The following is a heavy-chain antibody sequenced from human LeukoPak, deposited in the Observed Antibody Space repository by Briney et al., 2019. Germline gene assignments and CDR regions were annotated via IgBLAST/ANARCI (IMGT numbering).Heavy chain of an antibody. CDR1: GFTFSSYG. D-gene: IGHD6-19*01. CDR2: IRYDGSNK. J-gene: IGHJ4*02. V-gene: IGHV3-30*02. CDR3: AKGGRSSGWYGAY. Sequence: GGSLRLSCAASGFTFSSYGMHWVRQATGKGLEWVAFIRYDGSNKYYADSVKGRFTISRDNSKNTLYLQMNSLRAEDTAVYYCAKGGRSSGWYGAYWGQGTLVTVSS.